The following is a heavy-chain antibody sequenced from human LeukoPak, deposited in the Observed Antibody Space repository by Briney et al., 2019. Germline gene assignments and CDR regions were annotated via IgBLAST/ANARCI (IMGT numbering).Heavy chain of an antibody. CDR2: ISSGGSTI. V-gene: IGHV3-48*02. D-gene: IGHD3-22*01. J-gene: IGHJ4*02. CDR1: GFTFSSYS. CDR3: AREPPGNYDSSGDYYAYFDW. Sequence: PGGSLRLSCAASGFTFSSYSMNWVRQAPGKGLEWVSYISSGGSTIYYGDSVKGRFTISRDNVKNSVYLQMNGLTDEDTAVYYCAREPPGNYDSSGDYYAYFDWWGQGTLVTVSS.